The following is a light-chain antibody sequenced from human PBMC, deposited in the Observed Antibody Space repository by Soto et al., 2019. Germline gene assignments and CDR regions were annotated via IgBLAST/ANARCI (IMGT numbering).Light chain of an antibody. J-gene: IGKJ5*01. Sequence: EILFTQSPCTLSLSPGERATLSCRASQSISSKLVWYQQKPGQSPRLLIYDASTRATGVPARFIGSGSGTDFTLTISSLQSEDFGVYYCQQYNDWPRTFGQGTRLEIK. CDR2: DAS. CDR3: QQYNDWPRT. CDR1: QSISSK. V-gene: IGKV3-15*01.